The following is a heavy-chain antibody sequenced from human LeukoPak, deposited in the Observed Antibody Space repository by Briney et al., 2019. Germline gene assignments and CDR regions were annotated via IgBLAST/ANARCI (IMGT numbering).Heavy chain of an antibody. V-gene: IGHV1-8*02. J-gene: IGHJ4*02. D-gene: IGHD3-10*01. CDR3: ARGRAVRGIDWDFFDDY. Sequence: ASVKVSCKASGYTFTSYGISWVRQATGQGLEWMGWMNPNSGNTGYAQKFQGRVTMTRNTSISTAYMELSSLRSEDTAVYYCARGRAVRGIDWDFFDDYWGQGTLVTVSS. CDR1: GYTFTSYG. CDR2: MNPNSGNT.